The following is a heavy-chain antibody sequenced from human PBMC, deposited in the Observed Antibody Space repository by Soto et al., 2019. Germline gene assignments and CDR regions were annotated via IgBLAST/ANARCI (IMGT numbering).Heavy chain of an antibody. CDR1: GFTFSSYS. D-gene: IGHD6-19*01. Sequence: EVQLVESGGGLVKPGGPLRLSCAASGFTFSSYSMNWVRQAPGKGLEWVSSISSSSSYIYYADSVKGRFTISRDNAKNSLYLQMNSLRAEDTAVYYCARDRGYSSGWYSGYWGQGTLVTVSS. V-gene: IGHV3-21*01. CDR2: ISSSSSYI. CDR3: ARDRGYSSGWYSGY. J-gene: IGHJ4*02.